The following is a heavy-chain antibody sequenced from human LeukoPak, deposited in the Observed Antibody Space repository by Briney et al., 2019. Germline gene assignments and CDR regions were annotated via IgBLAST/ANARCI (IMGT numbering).Heavy chain of an antibody. CDR3: LMTTVTTEKRFDY. J-gene: IGHJ4*02. CDR1: GYTLTQLS. D-gene: IGHD4-17*01. CDR2: FDPEDGET. V-gene: IGHV1-24*01. Sequence: ASVKVSCKVSGYTLTQLSMHWVRQAPGKGLEWMGGFDPEDGETIYAQKFQGRVTMTQDTSTDTAYMELSSLRSEDTAVYYCLMTTVTTEKRFDYWGQGTLVTVSS.